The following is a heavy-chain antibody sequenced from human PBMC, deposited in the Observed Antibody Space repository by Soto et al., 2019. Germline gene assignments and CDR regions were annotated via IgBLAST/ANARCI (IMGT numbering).Heavy chain of an antibody. CDR1: GGSISSGVHS. D-gene: IGHD1-1*01. CDR3: ARYHIRITTFDI. CDR2: IFQRVST. V-gene: IGHV4-30-2*01. Sequence: QLQLQESGSGLVKPSQTLSLTCAVSGGSISSGVHSWSWIRQPPVKGLEWIGYIFQRVSTYYTPSLKSRVTISLDRSKSQFSLKLTSVTAADTAVYYCARYHIRITTFDIWGQGTQVTVSS. J-gene: IGHJ5*02.